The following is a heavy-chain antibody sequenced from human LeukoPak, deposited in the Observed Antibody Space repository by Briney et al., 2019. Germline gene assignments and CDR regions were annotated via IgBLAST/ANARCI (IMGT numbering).Heavy chain of an antibody. CDR1: GFSLSGYS. D-gene: IGHD3-10*01. J-gene: IGHJ2*01. CDR2: ISSSTTTI. V-gene: IGHV3-48*02. Sequence: PGGSLRLSCAASGFSLSGYSMSWVRQPPGKGLEWVSYISSSTTTIYYADSVQGRFSISRDNAKNSLYLRMSSLRDEDTAVYYCARFGHQGYFDLWGRGTLVTVSS. CDR3: ARFGHQGYFDL.